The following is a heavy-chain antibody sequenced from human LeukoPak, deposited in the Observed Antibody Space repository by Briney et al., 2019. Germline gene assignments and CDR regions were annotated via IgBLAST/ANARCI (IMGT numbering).Heavy chain of an antibody. CDR1: GFTFSSYA. D-gene: IGHD6-13*01. J-gene: IGHJ4*02. CDR2: ISYDGSNK. Sequence: QSGGSLRLSCAASGFTFSSYAMHWVRQAPGKGLEWVAVISYDGSNKYYADSVKGRFTISRDNSKNTLYLQMNSLRAEDTAVYYCAKDFGSSGSSWSPRGYWGQGTLVTVSS. CDR3: AKDFGSSGSSWSPRGY. V-gene: IGHV3-30*04.